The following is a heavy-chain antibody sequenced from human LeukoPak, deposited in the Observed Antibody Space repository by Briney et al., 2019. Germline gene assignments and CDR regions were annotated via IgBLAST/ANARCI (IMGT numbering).Heavy chain of an antibody. CDR3: AKDLVGISGYDPLDY. CDR1: GFTFSSYA. V-gene: IGHV3-23*01. D-gene: IGHD3-22*01. CDR2: ISGSGGST. J-gene: IGHJ4*02. Sequence: GGSLRLSCAASGFTFSSYAMSWVRQAPGKGLEWVSAISGSGGSTYYADSVKGRFTISRDNSENTLYLQMNSLRAEDTAVYYCAKDLVGISGYDPLDYWGQGTLVTVSS.